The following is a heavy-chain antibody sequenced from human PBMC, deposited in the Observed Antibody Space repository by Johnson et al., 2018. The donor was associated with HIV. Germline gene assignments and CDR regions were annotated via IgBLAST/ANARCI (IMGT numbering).Heavy chain of an antibody. D-gene: IGHD3-3*01. CDR2: IGTAGDT. J-gene: IGHJ3*02. V-gene: IGHV3-13*01. CDR1: GFTFSSYD. CDR3: AKEGADYNFWSGYSSNAFDI. Sequence: SGFTFSSYDMHWVRQATGKGLEWVSAIGTAGDTYYPGSVKGRFTISRENAKNSLYLQMNSLRAGDTAVYYCAKEGADYNFWSGYSSNAFDIWGQGTMVTVSS.